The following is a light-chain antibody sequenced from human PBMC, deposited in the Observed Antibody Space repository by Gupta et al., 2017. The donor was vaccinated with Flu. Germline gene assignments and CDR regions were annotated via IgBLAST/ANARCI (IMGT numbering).Light chain of an antibody. V-gene: IGKV3-11*01. Sequence: EIVFTQSPATLPLSPGERATLSCRASQSVSSYLAWYQQKPGLAPRLLIYDASNRATGIPARFSGSGSGTDFTLTISSLEPEDFAVYYCQQRSNWPLTFGGGTKMEI. CDR2: DAS. CDR3: QQRSNWPLT. CDR1: QSVSSY. J-gene: IGKJ4*01.